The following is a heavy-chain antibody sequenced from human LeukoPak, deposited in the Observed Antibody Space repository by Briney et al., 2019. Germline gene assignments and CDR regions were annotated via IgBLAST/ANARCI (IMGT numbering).Heavy chain of an antibody. J-gene: IGHJ3*02. V-gene: IGHV3-30*18. CDR3: AKDYDSSGWAAFDI. Sequence: GGSLRLSCAASGFTFNSFGMHWVRQAPGKGLDWVAVISYDGSNKYFADSVKGRFTISRDNSKNTLYLQMNSLRAEDTAVYYCAKDYDSSGWAAFDIWGQGTMVTVSS. CDR1: GFTFNSFG. CDR2: ISYDGSNK. D-gene: IGHD3-22*01.